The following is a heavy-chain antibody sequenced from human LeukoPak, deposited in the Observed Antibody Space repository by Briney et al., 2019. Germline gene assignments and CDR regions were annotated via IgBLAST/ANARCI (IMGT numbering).Heavy chain of an antibody. CDR2: MSYDGSYK. D-gene: IGHD1-26*01. J-gene: IGHJ4*02. V-gene: IGHV3-30*15. CDR3: ASGSYHEH. CDR1: GFTFSTSA. Sequence: GGSLRLSCAASGFTFSTSAMRWVRQAPGKGLEWVAVMSYDGSYKHYADSVKGRFTISRDNSRNTLSLQMSSLRAEDTAVYYCASGSYHEHWGQGTLVTVSS.